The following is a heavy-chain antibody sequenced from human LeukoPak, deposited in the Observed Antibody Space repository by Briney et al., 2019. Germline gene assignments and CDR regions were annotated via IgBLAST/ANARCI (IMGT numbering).Heavy chain of an antibody. CDR2: ISIYNGDT. Sequence: WMGWISIYNGDTNYAQKLQDRVTMTTDTSTSTAYIELRSLRSDDTAVYYCARDRGFYDYWGQGTLVTVSS. CDR3: ARDRGFYDY. V-gene: IGHV1-18*01. D-gene: IGHD3-10*01. J-gene: IGHJ4*02.